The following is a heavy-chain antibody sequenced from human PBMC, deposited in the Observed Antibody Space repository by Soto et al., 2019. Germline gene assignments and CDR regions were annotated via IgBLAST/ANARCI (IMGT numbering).Heavy chain of an antibody. CDR2: IYYSGST. J-gene: IGHJ4*02. CDR3: ARDSSGWSDY. Sequence: SETLSLTCTVSGGSISSYYWSWIRQPPGKGLEWIGYIYYSGSTNYNPSLKSRVTISVDTSKNQFSLKLSSVTAADTAVYYCARDSSGWSDYWGQGTLVTVSS. V-gene: IGHV4-59*01. CDR1: GGSISSYY. D-gene: IGHD6-19*01.